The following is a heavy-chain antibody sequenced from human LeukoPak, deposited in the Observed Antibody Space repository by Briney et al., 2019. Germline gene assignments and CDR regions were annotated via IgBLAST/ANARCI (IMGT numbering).Heavy chain of an antibody. V-gene: IGHV1-2*02. J-gene: IGHJ6*03. Sequence: ASVKVSCKASGYTFTGYYMHWVRQAPGQGLEWMGWINPNSGGTNYAQKFQGRVTMTRDTSISTAYMELSRLRSDDTAVYYCARDEKIQLAQVEGYYYYMDVWGKGTTVTVSS. CDR1: GYTFTGYY. CDR3: ARDEKIQLAQVEGYYYYMDV. D-gene: IGHD6-6*01. CDR2: INPNSGGT.